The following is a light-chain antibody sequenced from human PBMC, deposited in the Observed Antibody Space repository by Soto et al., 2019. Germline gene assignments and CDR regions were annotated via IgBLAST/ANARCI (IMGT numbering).Light chain of an antibody. J-gene: IGLJ3*02. Sequence: QSVLIQPHSESGTPGQRVTIYCSGSIYNIAGNTVRWYRQVPGTAPKLLIYHNDERPSGVPDRISGSKSGTSASLAISGVQSDDEASYYCAVWDDSLTGLVFGGGTKLTVL. V-gene: IGLV1-44*01. CDR1: IYNIAGNT. CDR2: HND. CDR3: AVWDDSLTGLV.